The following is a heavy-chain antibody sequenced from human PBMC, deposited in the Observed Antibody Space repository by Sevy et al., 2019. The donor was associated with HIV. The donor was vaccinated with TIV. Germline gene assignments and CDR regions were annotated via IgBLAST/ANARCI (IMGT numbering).Heavy chain of an antibody. CDR1: GYSFTGYY. D-gene: IGHD3-10*01. CDR2: INPGSGGT. J-gene: IGHJ4*02. Sequence: ASVKVSCEASGYSFTGYYMHWVRQAPGRGLEWMGWINPGSGGTNYARKFQGRVTMTRDTSISTVYMDLSRLRSDDTAAYYCARDRLRGVTPRDYWGQGTLVTVSS. CDR3: ARDRLRGVTPRDY. V-gene: IGHV1-2*02.